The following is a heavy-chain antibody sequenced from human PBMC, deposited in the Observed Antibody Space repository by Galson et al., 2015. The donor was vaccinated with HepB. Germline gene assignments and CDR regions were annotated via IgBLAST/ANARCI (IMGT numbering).Heavy chain of an antibody. V-gene: IGHV3-74*01. CDR1: GLTFTNYW. J-gene: IGHJ1*01. CDR3: VTDPPHLRELFDN. D-gene: IGHD3-10*01. Sequence: SLRLSCAASGLTFTNYWMHWVRQVPGKGLVWVSRISNDGSSTDYADSVKGRFTISRDNAKNTLYLQMNSLRAEDAAVYYCVTDPPHLRELFDNWGQGTLVTVSS. CDR2: ISNDGSST.